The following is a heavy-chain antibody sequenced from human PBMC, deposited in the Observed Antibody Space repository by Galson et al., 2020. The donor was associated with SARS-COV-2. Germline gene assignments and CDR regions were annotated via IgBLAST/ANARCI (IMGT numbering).Heavy chain of an antibody. D-gene: IGHD3-22*01. J-gene: IGHJ4*02. CDR2: INPNSGGT. V-gene: IGHV1-2*02. CDR3: ALSYYDSSGPEFDY. Sequence: ASVKVSCKASGYTFTGYYMHWVRQAPGQGLEWMGWINPNSGGTNYAQKFQGRVTMTRDTSISTAYMELSRLRSDDTAVYYCALSYYDSSGPEFDYWGQGTLVTVSS. CDR1: GYTFTGYY.